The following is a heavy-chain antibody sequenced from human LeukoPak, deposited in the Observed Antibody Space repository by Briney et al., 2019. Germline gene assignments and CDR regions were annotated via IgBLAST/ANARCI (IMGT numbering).Heavy chain of an antibody. D-gene: IGHD4-17*01. CDR1: GFSFSSYA. CDR3: ARGVDYGDLQYYYGMGV. V-gene: IGHV3-64*02. Sequence: GGSLRLSCAASGFSFSSYAMHWVRQAPGKGPEYVSAISSNGEKTYYADSVKGRFTISRDNSKKTLYLQMGSLREDDMAVYYCARGVDYGDLQYYYGMGVWGQGTTVTVSS. CDR2: ISSNGEKT. J-gene: IGHJ6*02.